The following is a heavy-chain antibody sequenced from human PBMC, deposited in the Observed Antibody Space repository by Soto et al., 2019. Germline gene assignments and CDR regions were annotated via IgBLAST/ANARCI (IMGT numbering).Heavy chain of an antibody. CDR3: ARDQVYDFWSGYLTYYFDY. Sequence: QVQLVESGGGVVQPGRSLRLSCAASGFTFSSYGMHWVRQAPGKGLEWVAVIWYDGSNKYYADSVKGRFTISIDNSKNTLYLQMNSLRAEDTAVYYCARDQVYDFWSGYLTYYFDYWGQGTLVTVSS. J-gene: IGHJ4*02. V-gene: IGHV3-33*01. CDR2: IWYDGSNK. D-gene: IGHD3-3*01. CDR1: GFTFSSYG.